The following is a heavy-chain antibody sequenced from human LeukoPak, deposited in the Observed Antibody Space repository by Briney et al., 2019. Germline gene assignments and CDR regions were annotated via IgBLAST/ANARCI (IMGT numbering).Heavy chain of an antibody. J-gene: IGHJ6*02. CDR3: ARERVTGTSYYYYYGMDV. CDR1: GFTFSLYW. V-gene: IGHV3-74*01. CDR2: INGDGSST. D-gene: IGHD6-19*01. Sequence: GGSLRLSCAASGFTFSLYWMHWVRQAPGKGLVWVSRINGDGSSTIYADSVKGRFTISRDNSKNTLYLQMNSLRAEDTAVYYCARERVTGTSYYYYYGMDVWGQGTTVTVSS.